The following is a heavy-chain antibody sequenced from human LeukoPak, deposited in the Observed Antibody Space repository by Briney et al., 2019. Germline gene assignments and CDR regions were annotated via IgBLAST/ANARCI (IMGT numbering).Heavy chain of an antibody. Sequence: SETLSLTCTVSGGSISGYYWNWSRQPPGKGVEWIGNLYYMRGAWYKSSLKSRVTISVDTSKNQFSLKLSSVTAADTAVYYCARVRNTVPYFDYWGQGTLVTVSS. CDR3: ARVRNTVPYFDY. CDR1: GGSISGYY. J-gene: IGHJ4*02. CDR2: LYYMRGA. V-gene: IGHV4-59*01. D-gene: IGHD4-11*01.